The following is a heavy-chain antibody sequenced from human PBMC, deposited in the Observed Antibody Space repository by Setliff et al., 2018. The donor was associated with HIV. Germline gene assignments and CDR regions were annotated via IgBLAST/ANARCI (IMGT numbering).Heavy chain of an antibody. CDR1: GFTFSKYW. D-gene: IGHD3-10*01. V-gene: IGHV3-7*03. Sequence: GGSLRLSCEASGFTFSKYWMHWVRQAPGKGLEWVASISPDGTRNHCVDSLKGRFTISRDNAKNSLYLQMNSLKTEDTAVYYCARGRLLWSGSYYYYYMDVWGKGTTVTVSS. CDR2: ISPDGTRN. J-gene: IGHJ6*03. CDR3: ARGRLLWSGSYYYYYMDV.